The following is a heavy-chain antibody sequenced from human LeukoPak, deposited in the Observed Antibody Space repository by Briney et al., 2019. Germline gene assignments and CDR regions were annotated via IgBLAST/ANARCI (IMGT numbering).Heavy chain of an antibody. D-gene: IGHD5-12*01. J-gene: IGHJ3*02. CDR3: ARENRGYHQRAFDI. CDR2: INTNTGNP. CDR1: GYTFTSYA. Sequence: ASVKVSGKASGYTFTSYAMNRLRQAPGQGVEWMGWINTNTGNPTYAQGFTGRGVFSLDTSVSTASLQISSLKAEDTAVYYCARENRGYHQRAFDIWGQGTMVPVSS. V-gene: IGHV7-4-1*02.